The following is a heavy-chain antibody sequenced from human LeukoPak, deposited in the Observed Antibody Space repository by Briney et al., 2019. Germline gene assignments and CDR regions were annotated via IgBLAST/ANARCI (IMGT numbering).Heavy chain of an antibody. CDR3: ARKGIAVAWFQH. V-gene: IGHV1-46*01. D-gene: IGHD6-19*01. Sequence: ASVKVSCKASGYTFTSYYMRWVRQAPGQGLEWMGIINPSGGSTSYAQKFQGRVTMTRDTSTSTVYMELSSLRSEDTAVYYCARKGIAVAWFQHWGQGTLVTVSS. CDR2: INPSGGST. CDR1: GYTFTSYY. J-gene: IGHJ1*01.